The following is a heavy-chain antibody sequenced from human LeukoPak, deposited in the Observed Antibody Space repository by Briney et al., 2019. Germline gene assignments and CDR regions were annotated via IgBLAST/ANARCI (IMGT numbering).Heavy chain of an antibody. Sequence: GGSLRLSCAASGFTFSSYAMHWVRQAPGKGLEWVAVISYDGSNKYHADSVKGRFTISRDNSKDALYLQMNSLRAEDTAVYYCAKELPYCSSNTCYYFDYWGQGTLVTVSS. CDR3: AKELPYCSSNTCYYFDY. CDR1: GFTFSSYA. CDR2: ISYDGSNK. V-gene: IGHV3-30*18. J-gene: IGHJ4*02. D-gene: IGHD2-2*01.